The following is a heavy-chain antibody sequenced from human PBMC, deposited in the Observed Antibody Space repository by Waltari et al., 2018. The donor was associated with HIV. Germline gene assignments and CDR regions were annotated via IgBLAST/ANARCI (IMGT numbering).Heavy chain of an antibody. D-gene: IGHD4-17*01. CDR2: IYYSGST. CDR1: GGSISSSSYY. Sequence: QLQLQESDPGLVKPSETLSLTCTVSGGSISSSSYYWGWIRQPPGKGLEWIGSIYYSGSTYYNPSLKSRVTISVDTSKNQFSLKLSSVTAADTAVYYCARDPPTVTTSTRDYYYGMDVWGQGTTVTVSS. J-gene: IGHJ6*02. CDR3: ARDPPTVTTSTRDYYYGMDV. V-gene: IGHV4-39*07.